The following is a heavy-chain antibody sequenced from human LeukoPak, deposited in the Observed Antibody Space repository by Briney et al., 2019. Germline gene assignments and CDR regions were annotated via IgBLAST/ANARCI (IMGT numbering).Heavy chain of an antibody. CDR3: ARNMTTVPRESIDAFDI. V-gene: IGHV4-39*07. Sequence: SETLSLTCPVSGGSIGISNPYWAWIRQPPGKGLEWIGSVYYSGSIYFNPSLKSRVIISVDTSKNQFSLKLTSVTAADSAVYYCARNMTTVPRESIDAFDIWGQGTMVTVSS. CDR2: VYYSGSI. J-gene: IGHJ3*02. CDR1: GGSIGISNPY. D-gene: IGHD4-11*01.